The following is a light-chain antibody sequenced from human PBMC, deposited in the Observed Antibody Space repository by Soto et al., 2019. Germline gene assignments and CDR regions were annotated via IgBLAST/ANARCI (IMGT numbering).Light chain of an antibody. V-gene: IGLV2-14*01. CDR2: EVT. Sequence: QSALTQPASVSGSPGQSITISCTGTSSDVGGYNSVSWYQQHPGKAPKLMIYEVTNRPSGVSNRFSGSKSGNTASLTISGLQTEDEADYYCSSYAGSTTVVVFGGGTKLTVL. CDR3: SSYAGSTTVVV. J-gene: IGLJ2*01. CDR1: SSDVGGYNS.